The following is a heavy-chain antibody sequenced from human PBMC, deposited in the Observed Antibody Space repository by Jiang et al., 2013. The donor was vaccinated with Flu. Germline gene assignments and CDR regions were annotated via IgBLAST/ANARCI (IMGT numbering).Heavy chain of an antibody. CDR2: VYYSGST. J-gene: IGHJ4*01. CDR3: ARGQQWLVHGYYFDF. D-gene: IGHD6-19*01. V-gene: IGHV4-38-2*01. Sequence: LLKPSETLSLSCGVSACSTGTSCYWGWVRQPPGKGLEWLGSVYYSGSTYYNPSLKSRVTVSLDTSKNVFSLRLTSVTAADTAVYYCARGQQWLVHGYYFDFWGQGAPVIVSS. CDR1: ACSTGTSCY.